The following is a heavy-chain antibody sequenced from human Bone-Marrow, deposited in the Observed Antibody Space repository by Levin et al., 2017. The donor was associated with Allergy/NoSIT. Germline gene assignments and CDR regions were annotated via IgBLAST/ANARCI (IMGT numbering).Heavy chain of an antibody. J-gene: IGHJ4*02. Sequence: PGGSLRLSCEASGFTFSSYAMDWVRQAPGKGLEWVSSISDSGHFSYYTDSVKGRFTTSRDNSKGTLFLEMSRMGAEDTAMYFCAKNVMTGGSFGFDSWGQGTLVTVSS. V-gene: IGHV3-23*01. CDR2: ISDSGHFS. CDR1: GFTFSSYA. D-gene: IGHD1-26*01. CDR3: AKNVMTGGSFGFDS.